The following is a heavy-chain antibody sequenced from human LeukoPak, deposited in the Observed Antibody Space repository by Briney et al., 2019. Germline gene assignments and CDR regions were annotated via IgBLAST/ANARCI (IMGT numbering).Heavy chain of an antibody. Sequence: ASVKVSCKASGGTFSSYAISWVRQAPGQGLEWMGGIIPIFGTANYAQKFQGRVTITADESTSTAYMELSSLRSEDTAVYYCARVRAAYSNYDYYYYYMDVWGKGTTVTVSS. CDR1: GGTFSSYA. D-gene: IGHD4-11*01. V-gene: IGHV1-69*13. CDR2: IIPIFGTA. CDR3: ARVRAAYSNYDYYYYYMDV. J-gene: IGHJ6*03.